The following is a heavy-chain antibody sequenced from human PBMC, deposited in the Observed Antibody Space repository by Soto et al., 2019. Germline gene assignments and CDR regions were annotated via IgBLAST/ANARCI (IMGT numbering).Heavy chain of an antibody. D-gene: IGHD3-10*01. J-gene: IGHJ5*02. Sequence: SETLSLTCAVYGGSFSGYYWSWIRQPPGKGLEWIGEINHSGSTNYNPSLKSRVTISVDTSKNQFALKLSSVTAADTAVYYCARGRGYYGSGRGLNWFDPWGQGTLVTVSS. V-gene: IGHV4-34*01. CDR3: ARGRGYYGSGRGLNWFDP. CDR1: GGSFSGYY. CDR2: INHSGST.